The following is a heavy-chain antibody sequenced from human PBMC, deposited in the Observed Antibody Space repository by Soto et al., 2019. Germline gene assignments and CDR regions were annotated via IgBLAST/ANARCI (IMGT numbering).Heavy chain of an antibody. Sequence: EVQLLESGGALVQPGGSLRLSCVASGFTFSTYTMSWVRQTPGKGLEWVSVISGSGGSPSYADSVQGRFSIYRDNSKNTLYFQMNSQRGVDTAMYYCAKARCSTTDCYVPDYWGRGTLVTVSS. CDR3: AKARCSTTDCYVPDY. CDR1: GFTFSTYT. CDR2: ISGSGGSP. D-gene: IGHD2-2*01. V-gene: IGHV3-23*01. J-gene: IGHJ4*02.